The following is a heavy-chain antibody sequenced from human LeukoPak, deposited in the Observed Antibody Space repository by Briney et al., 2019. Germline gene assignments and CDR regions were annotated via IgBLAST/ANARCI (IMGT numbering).Heavy chain of an antibody. Sequence: ASVKVSCKASGFTFTSSAVQWVRQARGQRLEWIGWIVVGSGNTNYAQKFQERVTITRDMSTSTAYMELSSLRSEDTAMYYCAAEGVRFLEWEGWGQGTLVTVSS. CDR1: GFTFTSSA. CDR2: IVVGSGNT. D-gene: IGHD3-3*01. V-gene: IGHV1-58*01. J-gene: IGHJ4*02. CDR3: AAEGVRFLEWEG.